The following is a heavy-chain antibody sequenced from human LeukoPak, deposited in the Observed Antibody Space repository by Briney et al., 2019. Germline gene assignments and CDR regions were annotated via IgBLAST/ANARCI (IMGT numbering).Heavy chain of an antibody. J-gene: IGHJ4*02. CDR2: FSYDGSEI. D-gene: IGHD6-19*01. CDR1: GITISSEG. CDR3: VKEQSSGWYRVADS. Sequence: SGRSLTLSCAASGITISSEGMHWVRQAPGKGLEWLAVFSYDGSEIYYSDSAKGRFTISKEYSNNTLHLQMTSLRVENTAVYYCVKEQSSGWYRVADSWGQGTLVTVSS. V-gene: IGHV3-30*18.